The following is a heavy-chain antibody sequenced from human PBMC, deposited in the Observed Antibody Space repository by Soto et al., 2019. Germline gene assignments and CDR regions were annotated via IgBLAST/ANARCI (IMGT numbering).Heavy chain of an antibody. Sequence: PSETLSLTCAVSGGSISSSNWWGWVRQPPGKGLEWIGEIYHSGSTNYNPSLKSRVTISVDKSKNQFSLKLSSVTAADTAVYYCAIFITTMATTVGFDFWGQGTLVPVSS. CDR2: IYHSGST. J-gene: IGHJ4*02. D-gene: IGHD3-3*01. CDR1: GGSISSSNW. CDR3: AIFITTMATTVGFDF. V-gene: IGHV4-4*02.